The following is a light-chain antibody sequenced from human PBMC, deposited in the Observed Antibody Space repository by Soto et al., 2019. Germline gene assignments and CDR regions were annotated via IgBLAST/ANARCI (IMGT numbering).Light chain of an antibody. CDR1: QGISSY. CDR3: QQYYSYLIT. V-gene: IGKV1-8*01. Sequence: AIRMTQSPSSLSASTGDRVTITCRASQGISSYLAWYQQKPGKAPKLLIYAASTLQSGVPSRFSGSGSGTDFTLTISCLQSEDFATYYCQQYYSYLITFGGGTKV. CDR2: AAS. J-gene: IGKJ4*01.